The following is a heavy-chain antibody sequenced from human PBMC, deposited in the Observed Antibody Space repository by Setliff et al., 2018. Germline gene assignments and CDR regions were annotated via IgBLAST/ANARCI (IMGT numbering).Heavy chain of an antibody. CDR2: ISSGGGSYT. D-gene: IGHD6-25*01. V-gene: IGHV3-11*06. CDR1: GFTFSDYY. J-gene: IGHJ5*02. Sequence: GVLRLSCAASGFTFSDYYMSWIRQAPGKGLEFLSYISSGGGSYTNYADSVKGRFTISRDNAKNSLYLQMDSLRVEDTAVYYCARTARNPGSWGQGTLVTVSS. CDR3: ARTARNPGS.